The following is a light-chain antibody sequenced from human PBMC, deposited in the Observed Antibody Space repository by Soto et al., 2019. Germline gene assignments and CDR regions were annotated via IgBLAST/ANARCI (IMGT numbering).Light chain of an antibody. Sequence: EIVLTQSPATLSLSPGERATPSCRASQSVSSYLAWYQQKPGQAPRLLIYDAFNRATGIPARFSGSGSGTDFTLTISSLEPEDFAVYYCQQRSNWLWTFGQGTKVEIK. V-gene: IGKV3-11*01. CDR3: QQRSNWLWT. CDR2: DAF. CDR1: QSVSSY. J-gene: IGKJ1*01.